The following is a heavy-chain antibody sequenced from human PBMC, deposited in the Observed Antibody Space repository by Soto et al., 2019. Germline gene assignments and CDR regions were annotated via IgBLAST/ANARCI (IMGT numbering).Heavy chain of an antibody. CDR1: GGTFSSSA. Sequence: QVQLVQSGAEVKKPGSSVKVSCKASGGTFSSSAISWVRQAPGQGLEWMGGIIPIFGTANYAQKFQGRVMITADESTSTAYMELSSLRSEDTAVYYCERLGSGYKYNWFDPWGQGTLVTVSS. J-gene: IGHJ5*02. D-gene: IGHD5-18*01. V-gene: IGHV1-69*01. CDR2: IIPIFGTA. CDR3: ERLGSGYKYNWFDP.